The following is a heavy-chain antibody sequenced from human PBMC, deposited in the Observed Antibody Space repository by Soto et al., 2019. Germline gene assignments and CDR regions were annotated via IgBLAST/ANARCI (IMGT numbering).Heavy chain of an antibody. V-gene: IGHV1-69*13. CDR3: ARSYYGSGSYPPGYYYYYGMDV. Sequence: ASVKVSCKASGGTFSSYAISWVRQAPGQGLEWMGGIIPIFGTANYAQKFQGRVTITADESTSTAYMELSSLRSEDTAVYYCARSYYGSGSYPPGYYYYYGMDVWGQETTVTVSS. CDR1: GGTFSSYA. CDR2: IIPIFGTA. J-gene: IGHJ6*02. D-gene: IGHD3-10*01.